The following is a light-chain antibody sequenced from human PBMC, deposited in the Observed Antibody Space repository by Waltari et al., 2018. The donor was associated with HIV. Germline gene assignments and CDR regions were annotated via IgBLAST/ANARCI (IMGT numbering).Light chain of an antibody. CDR3: HQYYHLPRT. CDR1: PRVKTN. CDR2: GAS. V-gene: IGKV3D-15*01. Sequence: EVALPQSPATLSASTGERATLSCRASPRVKTNLAWYQQKPGQAPRLLIHGASTTASGVAARFSGSCSGTEFNLTISSLQSEDVGVYFGHQYYHLPRTFGQGTMV. J-gene: IGKJ1*01.